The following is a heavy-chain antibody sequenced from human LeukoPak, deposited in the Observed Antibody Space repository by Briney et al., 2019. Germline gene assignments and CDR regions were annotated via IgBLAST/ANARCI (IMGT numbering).Heavy chain of an antibody. V-gene: IGHV3-7*03. D-gene: IGHD1-26*01. J-gene: IGHJ4*02. Sequence: PGGSLRLSCVASGFTYSSYWMSWVRQAPGKGLEWVANIKQDGSEKNYVDSVKGRFTISRDNAKNSLYLQMNSLRAEDTAVYYYTRDYRGTFDYWGQGTLVTVSS. CDR2: IKQDGSEK. CDR3: TRDYRGTFDY. CDR1: GFTYSSYW.